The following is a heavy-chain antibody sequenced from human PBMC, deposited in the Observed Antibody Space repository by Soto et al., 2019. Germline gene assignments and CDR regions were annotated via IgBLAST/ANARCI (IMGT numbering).Heavy chain of an antibody. J-gene: IGHJ6*02. Sequence: KPSETLSLTCAVYGGSFSGYYWSWIRQPPGKGLEWIGEINHSGSTNYNPSLKSRVTISVDTSKNQFSLKLSSVTAADTAVYYCVSKLGPYYYGLDVWGQGTTVTVSS. D-gene: IGHD3-16*01. CDR2: INHSGST. CDR1: GGSFSGYY. V-gene: IGHV4-34*01. CDR3: VSKLGPYYYGLDV.